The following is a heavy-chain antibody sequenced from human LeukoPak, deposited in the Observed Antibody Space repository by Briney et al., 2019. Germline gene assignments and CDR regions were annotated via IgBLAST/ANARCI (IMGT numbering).Heavy chain of an antibody. CDR2: INPSSNTT. Sequence: VASVKVSCKASGYTFTSHNMHWVRQAPGQGLEWMGVINPSSNTTCYAQRVQGRVTMTRDTSTSTVYMELSTLRSEDTAVYYCARMGYSSDSYFDYWGQGTLVAVSS. V-gene: IGHV1-46*01. D-gene: IGHD6-19*01. CDR1: GYTFTSHN. CDR3: ARMGYSSDSYFDY. J-gene: IGHJ4*02.